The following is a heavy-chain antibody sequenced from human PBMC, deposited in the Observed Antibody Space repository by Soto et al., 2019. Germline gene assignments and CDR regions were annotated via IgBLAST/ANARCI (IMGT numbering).Heavy chain of an antibody. V-gene: IGHV1-8*01. CDR1: GYTFTSYD. Sequence: ASVKVSCKASGYTFTSYDINWVRQATGQGLEWMGWMNPNSGNTGYAQKFQGRVTMTRNTSISTAYMELSSLRSEDTAVYYCRIAAAGREVWFDPWGQGTLVTAPQ. CDR3: RIAAAGREVWFDP. D-gene: IGHD6-13*01. CDR2: MNPNSGNT. J-gene: IGHJ5*02.